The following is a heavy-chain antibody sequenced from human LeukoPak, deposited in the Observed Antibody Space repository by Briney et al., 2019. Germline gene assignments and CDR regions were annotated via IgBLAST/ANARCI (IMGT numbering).Heavy chain of an antibody. D-gene: IGHD3-10*01. CDR3: ARDIEDASGREGEPDAFDI. Sequence: GRSLRLSCAASGFTFSSYGMHWVRQAPGKGLEWVAVMWYDGSNKYYADSVKGRFTISRDNSKNTLYLQMNSLRAEDTAVYYCARDIEDASGREGEPDAFDIWGQGTMVTVSS. V-gene: IGHV3-33*01. J-gene: IGHJ3*02. CDR2: MWYDGSNK. CDR1: GFTFSSYG.